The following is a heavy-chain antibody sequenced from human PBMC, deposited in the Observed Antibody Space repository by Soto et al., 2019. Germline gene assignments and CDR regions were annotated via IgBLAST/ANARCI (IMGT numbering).Heavy chain of an antibody. V-gene: IGHV3-21*06. CDR1: GYRFSEYA. CDR2: ISSTTNYI. J-gene: IGHJ4*02. Sequence: GGSLRLSCVGSGYRFSEYAMAWIRQAPGKGLEWVSSISSTTNYIYYGDSMKGRFTISRDNAKNSLYLEMNSLRAEDTAVYYCARESEDLTSNFDYWGQGTLVTV. CDR3: ARESEDLTSNFDY.